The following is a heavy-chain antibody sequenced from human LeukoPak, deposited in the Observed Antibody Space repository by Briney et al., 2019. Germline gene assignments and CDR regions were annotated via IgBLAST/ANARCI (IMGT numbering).Heavy chain of an antibody. CDR3: ARESGEGPYYFDY. J-gene: IGHJ4*02. Sequence: GGSLRLSCAASGFTFSSYAMHWVRQAPGKGLEWVAVISYDGSNKYYADSVKGRFTISRDNSKNTLYLQMNSLRAEDTAVYYCARESGEGPYYFDYWGQGTLVTVSS. D-gene: IGHD3-10*01. CDR1: GFTFSSYA. CDR2: ISYDGSNK. V-gene: IGHV3-30*04.